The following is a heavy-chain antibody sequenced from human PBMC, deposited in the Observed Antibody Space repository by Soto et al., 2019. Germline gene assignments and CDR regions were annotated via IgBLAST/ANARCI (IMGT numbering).Heavy chain of an antibody. Sequence: SETLSLTCTVSGGSISSYYWSWIRQPPGKGLEWIGYIYYSGSTNHNPSLKSRVTISVDTSKNQFSLKLSSVTAADTAVYYCARRYGYAFDIWGQGTMVTVSS. CDR3: ARRYGYAFDI. CDR1: GGSISSYY. CDR2: IYYSGST. J-gene: IGHJ3*02. V-gene: IGHV4-59*01. D-gene: IGHD4-17*01.